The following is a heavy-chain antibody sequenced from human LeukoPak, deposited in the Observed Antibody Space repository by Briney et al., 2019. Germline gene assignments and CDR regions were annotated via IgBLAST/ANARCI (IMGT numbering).Heavy chain of an antibody. CDR2: IYYSGST. Sequence: SETLSLTCTVSGGSISSYYWSWIRQPPGKGLEWIGYIYYSGSTNYNPSLKSRVTISVDTSKNQLSLKLNSVTAADTAVYYCARGQRGARYFDYWGQGTLVIVSS. V-gene: IGHV4-59*12. J-gene: IGHJ4*02. CDR3: ARGQRGARYFDY. D-gene: IGHD3-9*01. CDR1: GGSISSYY.